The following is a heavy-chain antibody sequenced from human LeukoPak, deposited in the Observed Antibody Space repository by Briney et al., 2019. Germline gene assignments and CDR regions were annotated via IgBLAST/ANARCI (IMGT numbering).Heavy chain of an antibody. J-gene: IGHJ4*02. V-gene: IGHV3-23*01. D-gene: IGHD3-22*01. CDR3: AEYYYYDSSGYQQYYFDY. CDR2: ISNSGGVT. CDR1: GFTFSSYA. Sequence: GGSLRLSCAASGFTFSSYAMSWVRQAPGKGLEWVSGISNSGGVTYYADSVRGRFTISRDNSKNTLYLQMNSLRAEDTAVYYCAEYYYYDSSGYQQYYFDYWGQGTLVTVPS.